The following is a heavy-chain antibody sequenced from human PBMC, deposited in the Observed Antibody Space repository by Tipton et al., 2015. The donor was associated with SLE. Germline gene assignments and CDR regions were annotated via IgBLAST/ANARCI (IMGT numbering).Heavy chain of an antibody. D-gene: IGHD5-24*01. CDR1: GYSISSGYY. Sequence: TLSLTCAVSGYSISSGYYWGWIRQPPGKGLEWIGSIYHSGSTNYNPSLKSRVTISVDTSKNQFSLKLSSVTAADTAVYYCARGKDGYKFYAFDIWGQGTMVTASS. J-gene: IGHJ3*02. CDR2: IYHSGST. V-gene: IGHV4-38-2*01. CDR3: ARGKDGYKFYAFDI.